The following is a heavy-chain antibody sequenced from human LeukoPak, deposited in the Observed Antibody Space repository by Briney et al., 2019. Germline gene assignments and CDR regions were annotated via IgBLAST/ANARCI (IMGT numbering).Heavy chain of an antibody. D-gene: IGHD1-26*01. Sequence: SETLSLTCAVYGGSLSGYYWSWIRQPPGKGLEWIGEINHSGSTNYNPSLKSRVTISVDTSKNQFSLKLSSVTAADTAVYYCAREGATWYYYGMDVWGQGTTVTVSS. CDR2: INHSGST. J-gene: IGHJ6*02. V-gene: IGHV4-34*01. CDR1: GGSLSGYY. CDR3: AREGATWYYYGMDV.